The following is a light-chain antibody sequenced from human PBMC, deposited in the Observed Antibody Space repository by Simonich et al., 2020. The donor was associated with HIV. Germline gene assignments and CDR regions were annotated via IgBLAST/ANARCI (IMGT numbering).Light chain of an antibody. CDR2: EDN. V-gene: IGLV6-57*03. Sequence: NFMLTQPHSVSESPGKTVTISCTRSSGSIASNYVQWYQQRPGSAPPTVIHEDNQSPSGVPDRFSGSIDSSSNSASLTISGLKTEDEADYYCQSYDSSNHWVFGGGTNLTVL. CDR1: SGSIASNY. CDR3: QSYDSSNHWV. J-gene: IGLJ3*02.